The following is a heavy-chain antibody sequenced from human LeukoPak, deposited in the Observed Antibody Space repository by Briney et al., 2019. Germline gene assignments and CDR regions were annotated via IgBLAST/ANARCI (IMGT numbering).Heavy chain of an antibody. CDR1: GFSFDDYD. Sequence: PGGSLRLSCAASGFSFDDYDMAWLRQAPGKGLVWVSRIKSDGSITSYADSVKGRVTISRDNAKNTPYLQMNSLRAEDTAVYYCARSDWFDPWGQGTLVIVSS. D-gene: IGHD2-21*01. V-gene: IGHV3-74*01. CDR3: ARSDWFDP. J-gene: IGHJ5*02. CDR2: IKSDGSIT.